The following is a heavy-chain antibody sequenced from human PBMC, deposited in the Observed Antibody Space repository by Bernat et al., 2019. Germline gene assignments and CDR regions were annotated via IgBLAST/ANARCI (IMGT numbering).Heavy chain of an antibody. Sequence: QVQLVESGGGVVQLGRSLRLSCAASGFIFSSYGMHWVRQAPGKGLAWVAVIWNDGSNKYYADSVKGRLTISRDSSKNTLYLQMNSLRAEDTAVYYCARSTERAVAIEYYYYYYGMDVWGQGTTVTVSS. CDR3: ARSTERAVAIEYYYYYYGMDV. CDR2: IWNDGSNK. D-gene: IGHD6-19*01. CDR1: GFIFSSYG. J-gene: IGHJ6*02. V-gene: IGHV3-33*01.